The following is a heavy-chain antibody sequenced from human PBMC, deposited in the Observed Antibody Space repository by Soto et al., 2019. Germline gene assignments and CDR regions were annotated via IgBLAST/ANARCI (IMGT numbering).Heavy chain of an antibody. D-gene: IGHD1-26*01. CDR2: IYYSGTT. CDR1: GGSISDYY. CDR3: ARQSGGYYYYGMDV. Sequence: PSETPSLTCTVSGGSISDYYWSWIRQPPGKGLEWIGYIYYSGTTNYSPSLKSRVTISVDTSKNQFSLKLSSVTAADSAIYYCARQSGGYYYYGMDVWGQGTTVTVSS. V-gene: IGHV4-59*08. J-gene: IGHJ6*02.